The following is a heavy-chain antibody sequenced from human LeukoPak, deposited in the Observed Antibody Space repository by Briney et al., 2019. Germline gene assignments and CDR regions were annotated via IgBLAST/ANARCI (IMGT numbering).Heavy chain of an antibody. CDR2: ISYDGSSK. V-gene: IGHV3-30-3*01. J-gene: IGHJ4*02. Sequence: GGSLRLSCAASGFTFSSYAMHWVRQAPGKGLEWVAVISYDGSSKYYADSVKGRFTISRDNSKNTLYLQMNSLRAEDTAVYYCARDKRAVAGTPPDYWGQGTLVTVSS. CDR1: GFTFSSYA. CDR3: ARDKRAVAGTPPDY. D-gene: IGHD6-19*01.